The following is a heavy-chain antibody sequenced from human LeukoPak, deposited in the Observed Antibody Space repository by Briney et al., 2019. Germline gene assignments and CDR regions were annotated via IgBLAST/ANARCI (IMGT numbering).Heavy chain of an antibody. V-gene: IGHV4-59*01. J-gene: IGHJ5*02. CDR3: ARVKYSSSWYWFDP. D-gene: IGHD6-13*01. CDR2: IYYSGST. Sequence: SETLSLTCTVSGGSISSYYWSWIRQPPGKGLEWIGYIYYSGSTNYNPSLRSRVTISVDTSKNQFSLKLSSVTAADTAVYYCARVKYSSSWYWFDPWGQGTLVTVSS. CDR1: GGSISSYY.